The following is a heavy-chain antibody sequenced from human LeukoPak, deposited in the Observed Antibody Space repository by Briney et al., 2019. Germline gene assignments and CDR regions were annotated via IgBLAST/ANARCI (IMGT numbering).Heavy chain of an antibody. CDR1: GGSISSYY. V-gene: IGHV4-59*01. Sequence: PSETLSLTCIVSGGSISSYYWSWIRQPPGKGLEWIGYIYYSGSTNYNPSLKSRVTISVDTSKNRFSLKLSSVTAADTAVYYCARAYYDFWSGYPLRDYGMDVWGQGTTVTVSS. J-gene: IGHJ6*02. CDR2: IYYSGST. CDR3: ARAYYDFWSGYPLRDYGMDV. D-gene: IGHD3-3*01.